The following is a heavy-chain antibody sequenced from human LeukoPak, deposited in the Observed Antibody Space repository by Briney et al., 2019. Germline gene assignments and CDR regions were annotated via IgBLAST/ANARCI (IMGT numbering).Heavy chain of an antibody. CDR3: ARDQAYFDY. V-gene: IGHV3-33*01. CDR2: IWYDGSNK. CDR1: AFTFSSYG. Sequence: GGSLRLSCAVSAFTFSSYGMHWVRQAPGKGLEWVAVIWYDGSNKYYADSVKGRFTISRDNSKNTLYLQMNSLRTEDTAVYYCARDQAYFDYWGQGTLVTVSP. J-gene: IGHJ4*02.